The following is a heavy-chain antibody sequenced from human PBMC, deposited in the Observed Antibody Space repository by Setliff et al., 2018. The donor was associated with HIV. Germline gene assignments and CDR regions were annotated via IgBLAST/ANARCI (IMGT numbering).Heavy chain of an antibody. J-gene: IGHJ4*02. D-gene: IGHD2-2*01. CDR2: IIPIFGTA. Sequence: GASVKVSCKASGGTFSSYAISWVRQAPGQGLEWMGRIIPIFGTANYAQKFQGRVTITADKSTSTAYMELSSLRSEDTAVYYCARGVQECSSTSCSLYYWGQRTLVTVSS. CDR1: GGTFSSYA. V-gene: IGHV1-69*06. CDR3: ARGVQECSSTSCSLYY.